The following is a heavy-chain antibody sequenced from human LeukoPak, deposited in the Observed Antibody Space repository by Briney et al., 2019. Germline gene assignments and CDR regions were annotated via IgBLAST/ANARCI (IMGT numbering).Heavy chain of an antibody. CDR1: GFTFSSYA. Sequence: PGGSLRLSCAASGFTFSSYAMHWVRQAPGKGLEWVAVISYDGNNKYYADSVKGRFTISRDNSKNTLYLQMDSLRAEDTAVYYCAKDLLSGYIYGNSPDYWGQGTLVTVSS. CDR3: AKDLLSGYIYGNSPDY. CDR2: ISYDGNNK. D-gene: IGHD5-18*01. J-gene: IGHJ4*02. V-gene: IGHV3-30*04.